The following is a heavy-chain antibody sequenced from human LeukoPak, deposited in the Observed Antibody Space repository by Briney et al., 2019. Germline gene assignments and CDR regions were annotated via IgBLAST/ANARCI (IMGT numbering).Heavy chain of an antibody. V-gene: IGHV3-33*01. CDR1: GFTFSSYG. Sequence: GRSLRLSCAASGFTFSSYGMHWVRQAPGKGLEGVAVIWYDGSNKYYADSVKGRFTISRDNSKNTLYPQMNSLRAEDTAVYYCARAANVDIVATTHFDYWGQGTLVTVSS. CDR2: IWYDGSNK. D-gene: IGHD5-12*01. J-gene: IGHJ4*02. CDR3: ARAANVDIVATTHFDY.